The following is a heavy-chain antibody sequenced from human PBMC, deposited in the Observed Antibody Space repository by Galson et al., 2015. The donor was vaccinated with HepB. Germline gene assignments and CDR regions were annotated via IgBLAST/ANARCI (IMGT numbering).Heavy chain of an antibody. CDR3: AQRDYGGNSN. Sequence: SLRLSCAASGFIFSSYSMNWVRQAPGKGLECVSYISSSSSTIYYADSVKGRFTISRDNAKNSLFLQMNSLRDEDTAVYYCAQRDYGGNSNWGQGTLVTVSS. D-gene: IGHD4-23*01. J-gene: IGHJ4*02. CDR2: ISSSSSTI. CDR1: GFIFSSYS. V-gene: IGHV3-48*02.